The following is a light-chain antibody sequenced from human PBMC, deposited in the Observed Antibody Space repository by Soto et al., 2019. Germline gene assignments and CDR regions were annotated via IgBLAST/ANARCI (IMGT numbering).Light chain of an antibody. CDR1: QSVSSDF. CDR3: QQYGSSPPRT. CDR2: GAS. Sequence: EIVLTQSAGILSLSPGERATLPCRASQSVSSDFLAWYQQKPGQAPRLLIYGASTRATDVPDRFSGSGSGADSTLTISRLEPEDFAVYYCQQYGSSPPRTFGQGTKVDIK. J-gene: IGKJ1*01. V-gene: IGKV3-20*01.